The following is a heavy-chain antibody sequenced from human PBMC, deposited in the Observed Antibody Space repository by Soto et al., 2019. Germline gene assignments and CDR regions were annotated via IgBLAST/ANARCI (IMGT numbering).Heavy chain of an antibody. D-gene: IGHD5-18*01. Sequence: GASVKVSCKASGYTFTTYALHWVRPVPAQRIAWMRWMNAGSADIKYSETFEGRVTMTRDTSASAVYLKLSCMRYEDTAVYYSARVGGSGYSYGHFNYCGQGTLVSASS. CDR3: ARVGGSGYSYGHFNY. J-gene: IGHJ4*02. CDR1: GYTFTTYA. CDR2: MNAGSADI. V-gene: IGHV1-3*01.